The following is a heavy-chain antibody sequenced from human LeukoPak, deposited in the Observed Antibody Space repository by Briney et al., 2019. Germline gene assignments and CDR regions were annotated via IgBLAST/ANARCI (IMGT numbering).Heavy chain of an antibody. J-gene: IGHJ4*02. D-gene: IGHD3-16*01. V-gene: IGHV1-2*02. Sequence: ASVKVSCKASGYTFTDYYMHWVQQAPGQGLEWMGWINPNSGGTNYAQQFQGRVTMTRDTSISTAYMELSRLRSDDTAVYYCASGADIKPFDYWGQGTLVTVSS. CDR2: INPNSGGT. CDR1: GYTFTDYY. CDR3: ASGADIKPFDY.